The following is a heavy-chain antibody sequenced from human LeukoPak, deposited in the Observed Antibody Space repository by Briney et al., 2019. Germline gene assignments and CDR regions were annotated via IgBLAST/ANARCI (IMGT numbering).Heavy chain of an antibody. CDR1: GYTFTSYD. Sequence: ASVKVSCKASGYTFTSYDINWVRQATGRGLEWMGWMNPNSGNTGYAQKFQGRVTMTRNTSISTAYMELSSLRSEDTAVYYCARERDYDSSGYYYYWGQGTLVTVSS. D-gene: IGHD3-22*01. J-gene: IGHJ4*02. CDR3: ARERDYDSSGYYYY. V-gene: IGHV1-8*01. CDR2: MNPNSGNT.